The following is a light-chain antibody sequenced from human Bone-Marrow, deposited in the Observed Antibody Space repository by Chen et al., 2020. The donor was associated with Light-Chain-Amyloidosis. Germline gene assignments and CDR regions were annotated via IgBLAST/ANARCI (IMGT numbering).Light chain of an antibody. CDR3: QSADSSGTYEVI. CDR2: RDT. CDR1: DLPTKY. Sequence: SYALTQPPSVSVSPGQTARITCSGDDLPTKYAYWYQQKPGQAPVLVIHRDTERPSGISERFSGSSSGTTGTLTISGVQAEEEADYHCQSADSSGTYEVIFGGGTKLTVL. J-gene: IGLJ2*01. V-gene: IGLV3-25*02.